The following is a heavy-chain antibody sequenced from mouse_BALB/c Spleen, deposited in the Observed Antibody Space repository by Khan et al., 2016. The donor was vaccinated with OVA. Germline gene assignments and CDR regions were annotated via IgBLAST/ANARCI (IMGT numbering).Heavy chain of an antibody. CDR3: AREASSWDFSFPY. V-gene: IGHV1S136*01. CDR2: INPYNAGT. D-gene: IGHD4-1*01. CDR1: GYTFTNYV. J-gene: IGHJ3*01. Sequence: VQLQQPGPELVEPGASVKMSCKASGYTFTNYVMHWVKQKPGQGLEWIGSINPYNAGTRYNEKFKGKATLTSDISSTTAYMELSSLTSEDAAVYYCAREASSWDFSFPYWGQGTLVTVSA.